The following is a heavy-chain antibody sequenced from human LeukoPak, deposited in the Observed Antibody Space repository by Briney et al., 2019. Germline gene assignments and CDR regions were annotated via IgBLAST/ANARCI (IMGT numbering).Heavy chain of an antibody. Sequence: SETLSLTCAVYGGSFSGYYWSWIRQPPGKGLEWIGEINHSGSTNYNPSLKSRVTISVDTSKNQFSLKLSSVTAADTAVYYCARDNIVYYDSSGYYRYYYYYGMDVWGQGTTVTVSS. V-gene: IGHV4-34*01. D-gene: IGHD3-22*01. CDR2: INHSGST. CDR3: ARDNIVYYDSSGYYRYYYYYGMDV. J-gene: IGHJ6*02. CDR1: GGSFSGYY.